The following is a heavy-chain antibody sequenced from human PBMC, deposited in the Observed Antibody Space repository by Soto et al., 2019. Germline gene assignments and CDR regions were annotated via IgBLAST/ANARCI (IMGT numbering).Heavy chain of an antibody. Sequence: QVPLVQSGAEVKKPGASVKVSCKASGYTFINYGINWVRQAPGQGLEWMGWITPYNGNTHYAQKLQGRVTMTTDTPTSTAYMELRSLRSDDTAVYYCARGWVGSGYDPWGQGTLVTVSS. CDR3: ARGWVGSGYDP. J-gene: IGHJ5*02. CDR1: GYTFINYG. V-gene: IGHV1-18*01. CDR2: ITPYNGNT. D-gene: IGHD5-12*01.